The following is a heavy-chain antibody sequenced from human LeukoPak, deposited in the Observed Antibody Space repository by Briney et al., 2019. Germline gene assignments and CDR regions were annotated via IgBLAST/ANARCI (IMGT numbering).Heavy chain of an antibody. Sequence: ASVKVSCKASGYTFTSYYMHWVRQAPGQGLEWMGIINPSGGSTGYAQKFQGRVTMTRDMSTSTVYMELSSLRSDDTAVYYCARTWGVEMATISTIDYWGQGTLVTVSS. CDR3: ARTWGVEMATISTIDY. CDR1: GYTFTSYY. D-gene: IGHD5-24*01. J-gene: IGHJ4*02. CDR2: INPSGGST. V-gene: IGHV1-46*01.